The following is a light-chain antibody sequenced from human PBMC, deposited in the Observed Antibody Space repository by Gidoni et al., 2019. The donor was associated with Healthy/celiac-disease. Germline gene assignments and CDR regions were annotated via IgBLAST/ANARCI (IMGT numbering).Light chain of an antibody. CDR1: SSNIVAGYA. Sequence: QSVLTQPPPVSGAPGQRVTISCTGSSSNIVAGYAVHWYQQLPGTAPKLLIYGNSNRPSGVPYRFSGSNSVPSASLAITALQAADEADYYCQSYYSSLSGWVFGGGTKLTVL. CDR2: GNS. J-gene: IGLJ3*02. CDR3: QSYYSSLSGWV. V-gene: IGLV1-40*01.